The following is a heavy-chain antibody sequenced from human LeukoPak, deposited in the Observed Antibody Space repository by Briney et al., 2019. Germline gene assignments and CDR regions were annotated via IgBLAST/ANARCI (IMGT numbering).Heavy chain of an antibody. CDR3: ARLPAGSGSLSYFDY. CDR2: INHSGST. CDR1: GGSFSGYY. D-gene: IGHD3-10*01. Sequence: SETLSLTCAVYGGSFSGYYWSWIRQPPGKGLEWIGEINHSGSTNYNPSLKSRVTMSVDTSKNQFSLKLSSVTAADTAVYYCARLPAGSGSLSYFDYWGQGTLATVSS. J-gene: IGHJ4*02. V-gene: IGHV4-34*01.